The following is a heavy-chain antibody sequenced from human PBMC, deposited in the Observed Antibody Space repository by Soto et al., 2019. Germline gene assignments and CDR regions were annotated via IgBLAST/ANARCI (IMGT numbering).Heavy chain of an antibody. Sequence: PGGSLRLSCAASGFTFSNALMSWVRQAPGKGLEWVGRIKSKTDGGTTDYAAPVKGRFTISRDDSKNTLYLQMNSLKTEDTAVYYCTTGLTLRSRYGMDVWGQGTTMTV. V-gene: IGHV3-15*01. CDR2: IKSKTDGGTT. D-gene: IGHD3-16*01. J-gene: IGHJ6*02. CDR3: TTGLTLRSRYGMDV. CDR1: GFTFSNAL.